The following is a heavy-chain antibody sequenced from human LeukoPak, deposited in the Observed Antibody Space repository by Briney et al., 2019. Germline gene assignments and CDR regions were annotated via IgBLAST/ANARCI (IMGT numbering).Heavy chain of an antibody. Sequence: GGSLRLSCVASDFTLRLYGMHWVRQAPGKGPEYVSAIGSNGVNTYYADSVKGRFTISRDTSKNTLYLQMGSLRGDDMAVYYCVRWLRGYDLWGQGALVIVSS. CDR3: VRWLRGYDL. D-gene: IGHD2-15*01. CDR2: IGSNGVNT. J-gene: IGHJ4*02. CDR1: DFTLRLYG. V-gene: IGHV3-64*02.